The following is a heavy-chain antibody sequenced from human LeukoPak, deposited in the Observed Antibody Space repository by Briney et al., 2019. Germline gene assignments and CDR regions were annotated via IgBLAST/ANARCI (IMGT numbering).Heavy chain of an antibody. CDR2: ISYDGSNK. J-gene: IGHJ4*02. D-gene: IGHD2-21*02. CDR3: ARERGRDPYYFDY. CDR1: GFTFSSYA. Sequence: GGSLRLSCAASGFTFSSYAIHWVRQAPGKGLEWVAVISYDGSNKYYADSVKGRFTISRDNSKNTLYLQMNSLRAEDTAVYYCARERGRDPYYFDYWGQGTLVTVSS. V-gene: IGHV3-30-3*01.